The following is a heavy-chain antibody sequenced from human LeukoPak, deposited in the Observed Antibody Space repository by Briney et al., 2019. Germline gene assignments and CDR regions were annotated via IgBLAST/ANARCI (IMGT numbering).Heavy chain of an antibody. J-gene: IGHJ4*02. CDR2: ISSSSYI. V-gene: IGHV3-21*01. CDR3: ARDLGYGGNGGRFDY. D-gene: IGHD2-15*01. Sequence: GGSLRLSCAASGFTFSSYSMNWVRQAPGKGLEWVSSISSSSYIYYADSVKGRFTISRDNAKNSLYLQMNSLRAEDTAVYYCARDLGYGGNGGRFDYWGQGTLVTVSS. CDR1: GFTFSSYS.